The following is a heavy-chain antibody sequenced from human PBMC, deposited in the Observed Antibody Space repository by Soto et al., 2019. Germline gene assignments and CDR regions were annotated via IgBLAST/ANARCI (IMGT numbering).Heavy chain of an antibody. CDR1: GDSISSVDYF. Sequence: SETLSLTCSVSGDSISSVDYFWAWIRQPPGQALEYIGYIYKSATTYYNPSFESRVAISLDTSKSQFSLNVTSVTAADTAVYFCARGRYCLNGRCFPNWFDSWGQGALVTVSS. J-gene: IGHJ5*01. CDR2: IYKSATT. CDR3: ARGRYCLNGRCFPNWFDS. D-gene: IGHD2-15*01. V-gene: IGHV4-30-4*01.